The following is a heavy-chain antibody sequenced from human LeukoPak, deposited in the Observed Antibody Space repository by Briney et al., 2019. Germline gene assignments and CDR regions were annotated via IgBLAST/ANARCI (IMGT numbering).Heavy chain of an antibody. CDR1: GYTFTSYG. V-gene: IGHV1-18*01. Sequence: ASVKVSCKGSGYTFTSYGISWVRQAPGQGLEWMGWISAYNGNTNYAQKFQGRVTMTRDTSTSTVYMELSSLRSEDTAVYYCARGLRPSTHYYDSSGYYPLDIWGQGTMVTVSS. D-gene: IGHD3-22*01. CDR3: ARGLRPSTHYYDSSGYYPLDI. J-gene: IGHJ3*02. CDR2: ISAYNGNT.